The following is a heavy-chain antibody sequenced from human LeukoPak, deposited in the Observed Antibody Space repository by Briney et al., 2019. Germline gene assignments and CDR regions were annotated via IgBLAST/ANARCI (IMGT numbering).Heavy chain of an antibody. Sequence: PGGSLRLSCAASGFAFNIYAMTWVRQAPGKGLEWVSTISGDSATPYFADSVKGRFTISRDNSKKTLYLQMNSLRVEDTAVYYCAKVGSSTWYMYYFDYWGQGALVTVSS. V-gene: IGHV3-23*01. CDR3: AKVGSSTWYMYYFDY. J-gene: IGHJ4*02. CDR1: GFAFNIYA. D-gene: IGHD6-13*01. CDR2: ISGDSATP.